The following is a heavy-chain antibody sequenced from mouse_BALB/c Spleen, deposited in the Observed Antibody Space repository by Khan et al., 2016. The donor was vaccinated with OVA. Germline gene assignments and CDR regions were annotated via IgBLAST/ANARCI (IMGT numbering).Heavy chain of an antibody. CDR3: TRLAYYYNSEGFAY. V-gene: IGHV5-6*01. CDR2: INTGGHYT. Sequence: EVQLVESGGDLVKPGGSLKLSCAASGFTFSTYGMSWVRQTPDKRLEWVATINTGGHYTYYIDSVKGRFTIHRDNARNTLYLQMSSLNSEDTAMYYCTRLAYYYNSEGFAYWGQGTLVTVSA. J-gene: IGHJ3*01. D-gene: IGHD1-1*02. CDR1: GFTFSTYG.